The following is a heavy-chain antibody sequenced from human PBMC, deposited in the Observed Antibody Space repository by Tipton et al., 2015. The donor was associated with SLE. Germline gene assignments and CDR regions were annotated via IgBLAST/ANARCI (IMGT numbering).Heavy chain of an antibody. CDR2: ISGSGGST. Sequence: GSLRLSCAASGFTFSSYAMSWVRQAPGKGLEWVSAISGSGGSTYYADSVKGRFTISRDNAKNSLYLQMNSLRAEDTALYYCAKDRSYDYQFDYWGQGTLVTVSS. CDR3: AKDRSYDYQFDY. J-gene: IGHJ4*02. V-gene: IGHV3-23*01. D-gene: IGHD4-11*01. CDR1: GFTFSSYA.